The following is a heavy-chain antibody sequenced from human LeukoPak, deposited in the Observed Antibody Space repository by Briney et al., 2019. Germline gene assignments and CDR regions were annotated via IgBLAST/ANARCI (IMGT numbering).Heavy chain of an antibody. V-gene: IGHV1-8*02. D-gene: IGHD5-18*01. J-gene: IGHJ6*03. CDR3: ARGKVDTAMVPFGYMDV. CDR2: MNPNSGNT. CDR1: GYTFTSYY. Sequence: ASVKVSCKASGYTFTSYYMHWVRQAPGQGLEWMGWMNPNSGNTGYAQKFQGRVTMTRNTSISTAYMELSSLRSEDTAVYYCARGKVDTAMVPFGYMDVWGKGTTVTVSS.